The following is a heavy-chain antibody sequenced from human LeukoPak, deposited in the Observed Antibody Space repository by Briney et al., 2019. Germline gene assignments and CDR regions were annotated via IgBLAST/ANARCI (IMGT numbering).Heavy chain of an antibody. CDR3: ARGTLIITALIDY. CDR2: IKSDGSIT. V-gene: IGHV3-74*01. CDR1: GFTFSSYW. D-gene: IGHD6-6*01. J-gene: IGHJ4*02. Sequence: PGGSLRLSCAASGFTFSSYWMHWVRQAPGKGLVWVSRIKSDGSITSYADSVKGRFTISRDNAKNTLYLQMNSLRAEDTAVYYCARGTLIITALIDYWGQGTLVTVSS.